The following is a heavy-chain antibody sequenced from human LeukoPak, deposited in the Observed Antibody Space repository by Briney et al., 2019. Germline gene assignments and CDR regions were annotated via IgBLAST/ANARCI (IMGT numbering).Heavy chain of an antibody. D-gene: IGHD5-18*01. CDR3: ARARSSYGYGDAFDI. V-gene: IGHV3-21*01. Sequence: GGSLRLSCAASGFTFSFYTMSWVRQAPGKGLEWVSSISSDGTYINYADSLKGRFTISRDNSKNTLYLQMNSLRAEDTAVYYCARARSSYGYGDAFDIWGQGTMVTVSS. CDR2: ISSDGTYI. CDR1: GFTFSFYT. J-gene: IGHJ3*02.